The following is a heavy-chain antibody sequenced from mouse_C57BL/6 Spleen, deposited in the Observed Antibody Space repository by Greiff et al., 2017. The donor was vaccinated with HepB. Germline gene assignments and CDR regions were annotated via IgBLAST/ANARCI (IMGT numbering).Heavy chain of an antibody. CDR2: IDPSDSYT. CDR3: AIDSSGYYYAMDY. J-gene: IGHJ4*01. V-gene: IGHV1-50*01. D-gene: IGHD3-2*02. Sequence: QVHVKQPGAELVKPGASVKLSCKASGYTFTSYWMQWVKQRPGQGLEWIGEIDPSDSYTNYNQKFKGKATLTVDTSSSTAYMQLSSLTSEDSAVYYCAIDSSGYYYAMDYWGQGTSVTVSS. CDR1: GYTFTSYW.